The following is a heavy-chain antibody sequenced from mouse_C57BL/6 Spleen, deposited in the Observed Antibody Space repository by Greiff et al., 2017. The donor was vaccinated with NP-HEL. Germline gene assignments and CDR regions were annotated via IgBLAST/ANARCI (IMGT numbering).Heavy chain of an antibody. J-gene: IGHJ2*01. CDR1: GYTFTSYW. V-gene: IGHV1-50*01. CDR3: ARGDSSGPDFDY. Sequence: VQLQQPGAELVKPGASVKLSCKASGYTFTSYWMQWVKQRPGQGLEWIGEIDPSDSYTNYNQKFKGKATLTVDTSTSTAYMQLSSLTSEDSAVYYCARGDSSGPDFDYWGQGTTLTVSS. D-gene: IGHD3-2*02. CDR2: IDPSDSYT.